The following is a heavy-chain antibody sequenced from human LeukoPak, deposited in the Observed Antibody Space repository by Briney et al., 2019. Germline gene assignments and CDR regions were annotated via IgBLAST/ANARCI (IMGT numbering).Heavy chain of an antibody. CDR1: GGSFSGYY. CDR3: ARRLPALGAFDI. V-gene: IGHV4-34*01. Sequence: SETLSLTCAVYGGSFSGYYWSWIRQPPGKGLEWIGEINHSGSTNYNPSLKSRVTISVDTSKNQFSLKLSSVTAADTAVYYCARRLPALGAFDIWGQGTMVSVSS. J-gene: IGHJ3*02. CDR2: INHSGST.